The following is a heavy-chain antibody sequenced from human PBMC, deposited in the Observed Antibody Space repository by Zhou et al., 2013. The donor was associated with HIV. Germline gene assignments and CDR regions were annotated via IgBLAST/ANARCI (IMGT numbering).Heavy chain of an antibody. CDR2: IIPIFGPA. V-gene: IGHV1-69*13. CDR3: ARDALYCSSPLCSYYYYYMDV. J-gene: IGHJ6*03. CDR1: GDTFSSYA. D-gene: IGHD2-2*01. Sequence: QVQLVQSGAEVKKPGASVKVSCKTSGDTFSSYAITWVRQAPGQGLEWMGRIIPIFGPAIYAQKFQGRVSITADESTSTAYMELTRLTSDDTAVYYCARDALYCSSPLCSYYYYYMDVWGGGTTVTVSS.